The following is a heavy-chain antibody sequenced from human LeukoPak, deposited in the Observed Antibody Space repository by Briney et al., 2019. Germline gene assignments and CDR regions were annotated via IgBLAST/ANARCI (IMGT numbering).Heavy chain of an antibody. J-gene: IGHJ4*02. CDR1: DYTFTSYG. D-gene: IGHD2-21*02. V-gene: IGHV1-18*01. CDR2: ISAYNGNT. CDR3: ARVIGSGVVTAIQYFDY. Sequence: GASVKVSCKASDYTFTSYGIGWVRQAPGQGLEWMGWISAYNGNTNYAQKLQGRVTMTTDTSTSTAYMELRSLRSDDTAMYYCARVIGSGVVTAIQYFDYWGQGTLVTVSS.